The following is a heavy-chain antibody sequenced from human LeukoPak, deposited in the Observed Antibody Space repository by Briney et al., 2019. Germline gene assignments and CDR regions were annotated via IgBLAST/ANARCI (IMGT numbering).Heavy chain of an antibody. J-gene: IGHJ4*02. CDR1: GYTFTSYD. D-gene: IGHD3-3*01. CDR3: ARGHPRAFWSGYYLRRGLDY. CDR2: MNPNSGNT. V-gene: IGHV1-8*03. Sequence: ASVTVSCKASGYTFTSYDINWVRQATGQGLEWMGWMNPNSGNTGYTQKFQGRVTITRNTSISTAYMELSSLRSEDTAVYYCARGHPRAFWSGYYLRRGLDYWGQGTLVTVSS.